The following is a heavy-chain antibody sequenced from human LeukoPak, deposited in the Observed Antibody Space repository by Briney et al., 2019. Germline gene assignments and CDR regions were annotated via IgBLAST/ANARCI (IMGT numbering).Heavy chain of an antibody. D-gene: IGHD3-22*01. CDR3: ARDDYYDSSGYYGFDY. CDR1: GFTFSSYE. CDR2: ISSSGNSI. J-gene: IGHJ4*02. V-gene: IGHV3-48*03. Sequence: GGSLRLSCAASGFTFSSYEMNWVRQAPGKGLEWVSYISSSGNSIYYADSVKGRFTISRDNAKNSLYLQMNSLRAEDTAVYYCARDDYYDSSGYYGFDYWGQGTLVTVSS.